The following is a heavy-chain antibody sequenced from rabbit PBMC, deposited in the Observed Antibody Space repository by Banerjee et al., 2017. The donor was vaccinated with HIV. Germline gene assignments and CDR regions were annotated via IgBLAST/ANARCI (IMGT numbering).Heavy chain of an antibody. Sequence: QSLEESGGDLVKPGASLTLTCTASGFSFSGNYYMCWVRQAPGKGLEWIACIYAGNSDTTAYASWAKGRVTISRTSSTTVTLQMTSLTAADTATYFCARDVVVAGGGYGLWGPGTLVTVS. CDR1: GFSFSGNYY. CDR2: IYAGNSDTT. CDR3: ARDVVVAGGGYGL. V-gene: IGHV1S40*01. D-gene: IGHD4-1*01. J-gene: IGHJ4*01.